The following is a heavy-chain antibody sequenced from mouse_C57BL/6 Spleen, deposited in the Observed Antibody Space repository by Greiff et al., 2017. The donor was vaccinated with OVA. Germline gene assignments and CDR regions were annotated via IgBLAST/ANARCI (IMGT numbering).Heavy chain of an antibody. V-gene: IGHV1-54*01. J-gene: IGHJ4*01. CDR2: INPGSGGT. Sequence: VQLQQSGAELVRPGTSVKVSCKASGYAFTNYLIEWVKQRPGQGLEWIGVINPGSGGTNYNEKFKGKATLTADKSSSTAYMQLSSLTSEDSAVYFWARSGYDYDKGAMDYWGQGTSVTVSS. CDR3: ARSGYDYDKGAMDY. CDR1: GYAFTNYL. D-gene: IGHD2-4*01.